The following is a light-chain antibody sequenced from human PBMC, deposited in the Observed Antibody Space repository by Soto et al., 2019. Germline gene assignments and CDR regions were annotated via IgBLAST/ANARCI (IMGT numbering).Light chain of an antibody. V-gene: IGKV3-15*01. Sequence: EIVMTQSPATLSVSPGERATLSCRASQSVGSNLACYQQKPGQAPRLLIYGASTRATGIPARFSGRGSGTEFTLAISSLQSEDFAFYFCQQYNNWPPDRTFGQGTKVEIK. CDR2: GAS. CDR3: QQYNNWPPDRT. CDR1: QSVGSN. J-gene: IGKJ1*01.